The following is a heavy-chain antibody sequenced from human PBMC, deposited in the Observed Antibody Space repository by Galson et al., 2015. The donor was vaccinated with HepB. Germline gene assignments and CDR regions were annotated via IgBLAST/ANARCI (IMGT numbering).Heavy chain of an antibody. V-gene: IGHV3-30-3*01. J-gene: IGHJ4*02. CDR3: ARVGDVDQFSDDY. Sequence: SLRLSCAASGFSFSSHTIHWVRQAPGKGLEWLAGILYDGSNEHYADSVEGRFTISRDNSKNTLYLQMDSRRAEDTAVYYCARVGDVDQFSDDYWGQGTLVTVSS. D-gene: IGHD2-2*01. CDR1: GFSFSSHT. CDR2: ILYDGSNE.